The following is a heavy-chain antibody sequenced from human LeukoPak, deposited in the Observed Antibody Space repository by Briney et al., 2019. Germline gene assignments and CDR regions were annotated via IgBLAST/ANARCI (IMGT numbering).Heavy chain of an antibody. CDR3: AREWELNTQTDGMDV. D-gene: IGHD1-26*01. V-gene: IGHV1-2*02. Sequence: ASVKVSCKASGNTFIDYQMHWLRQAPGQGLEWMGWINPNNGGTNYAQKFQGRVTMTRDTSIRTAYMEVSSLRSDDTAVYYCAREWELNTQTDGMDVWGQGTSVTVSS. CDR1: GNTFIDYQ. J-gene: IGHJ6*02. CDR2: INPNNGGT.